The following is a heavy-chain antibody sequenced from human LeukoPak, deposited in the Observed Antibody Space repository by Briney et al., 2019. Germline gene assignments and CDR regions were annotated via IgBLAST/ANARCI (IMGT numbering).Heavy chain of an antibody. CDR3: ARDATTEPGTVYMDV. D-gene: IGHD6-13*01. Sequence: GGSLRLSCAASGFTFSDYEMNWVRQAPGKGLEWILHISTSGSIIHYADSVKGRFTISRDNAKNSLYLQMNSLRAEDTALYFCARDATTEPGTVYMDVWGKGTTVTIS. V-gene: IGHV3-48*03. CDR2: ISTSGSII. J-gene: IGHJ6*03. CDR1: GFTFSDYE.